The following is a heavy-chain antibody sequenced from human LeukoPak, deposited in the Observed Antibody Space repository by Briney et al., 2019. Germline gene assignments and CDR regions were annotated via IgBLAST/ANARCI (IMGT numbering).Heavy chain of an antibody. D-gene: IGHD3-22*01. V-gene: IGHV3-33*01. CDR3: ARDGYYYDSGGYYYGADAFDI. Sequence: GTSLRLSCAASGFPFSSYGMHWVRQAPGKGLEWVAVIWNDGSNKYYVESVKGRFTISRDDSKNTLYLQMNSLRAEDTAVYYCARDGYYYDSGGYYYGADAFDIWGQGTVVTVSS. J-gene: IGHJ3*02. CDR2: IWNDGSNK. CDR1: GFPFSSYG.